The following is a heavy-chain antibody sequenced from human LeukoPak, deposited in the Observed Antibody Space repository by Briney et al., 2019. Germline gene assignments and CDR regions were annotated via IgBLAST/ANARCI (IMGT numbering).Heavy chain of an antibody. Sequence: SETLSLTCAVYGGSFSSYYWGWIRQPPGKGLEWIGSIYYSGSTYYNPSLKSRVTISVDTSKNQFSLKLSSVTAADTAVYYCARQTGSGLFSLPGGQGTLVTVSS. D-gene: IGHD3-10*01. CDR2: IYYSGST. J-gene: IGHJ4*02. CDR3: ARQTGSGLFSLP. V-gene: IGHV4-39*07. CDR1: GGSFSSYY.